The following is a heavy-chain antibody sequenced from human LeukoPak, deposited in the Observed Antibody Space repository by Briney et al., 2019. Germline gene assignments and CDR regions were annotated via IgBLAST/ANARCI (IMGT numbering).Heavy chain of an antibody. CDR2: INPSGGST. CDR3: ARGGPYIAAAARSDY. J-gene: IGHJ4*02. CDR1: GYTFTSYY. D-gene: IGHD6-13*01. V-gene: IGHV1-46*01. Sequence: ASVKVSCKASGYTFTSYYMHWVRQAPGQGLEWMGIINPSGGSTSYAQKFQGRVTMTRDMSTSTVYMELSSLRSEDTAVYYCARGGPYIAAAARSDYWGQGTLVTVSS.